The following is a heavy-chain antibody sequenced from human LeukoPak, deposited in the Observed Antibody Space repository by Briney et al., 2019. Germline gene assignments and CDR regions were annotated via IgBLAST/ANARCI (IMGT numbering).Heavy chain of an antibody. CDR2: ISSSGSTI. CDR1: GFTFSDYY. CDR3: ARTVYDFWSGYYFDH. D-gene: IGHD3-3*01. J-gene: IGHJ4*02. V-gene: IGHV3-11*04. Sequence: PGGSLRLSCAASGFTFSDYYMSWIRQAPGKGLEWVSYISSSGSTIYYADSVKGRFTISRDNAKNSLYLQMNSLRAEDTAVYYCARTVYDFWSGYYFDHWGQGTLVTVSS.